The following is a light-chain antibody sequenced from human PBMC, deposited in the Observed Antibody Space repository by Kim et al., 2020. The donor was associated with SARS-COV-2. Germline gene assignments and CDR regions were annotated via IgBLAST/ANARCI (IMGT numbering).Light chain of an antibody. V-gene: IGLV1-44*01. J-gene: IGLJ3*02. Sequence: QSVLTQPPSAPGTPGQRISISCSGSSSNIGRNTVSWYQQFPGTAPKLLIYTNNQRPSGYPDRFSGSKSGTSASLAIDGLQSEDEAHYYCAAWDDSLNGWVFGGGTQLTVL. CDR1: SSNIGRNT. CDR2: TNN. CDR3: AAWDDSLNGWV.